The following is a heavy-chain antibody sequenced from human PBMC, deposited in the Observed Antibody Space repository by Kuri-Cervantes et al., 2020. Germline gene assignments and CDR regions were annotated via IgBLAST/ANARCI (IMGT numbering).Heavy chain of an antibody. CDR1: GFTYIIYW. J-gene: IGHJ4*02. Sequence: GRSLKISCAASGFTYIIYWMNWVRQAPGKGLEWVANIKQDGSEKYYVDSVKGRFTISRDNAKNSLYLQMNSLRAEDTAVYFCTNWRGGGDYWGQGTLVTVSS. V-gene: IGHV3-7*01. CDR2: IKQDGSEK. D-gene: IGHD3-10*01. CDR3: TNWRGGGDY.